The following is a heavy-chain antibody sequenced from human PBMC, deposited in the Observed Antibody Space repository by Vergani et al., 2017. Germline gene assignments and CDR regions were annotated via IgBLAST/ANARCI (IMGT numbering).Heavy chain of an antibody. CDR1: GFTFSSYA. Sequence: EVQLLESGGGLVQPGGSLRLSCAASGFTFSSYAMSWVRQAPGKGLEWVSAISGSGGSTYYADSVKGRFTISRDNSKNTLYLQMNSLRAEDTAVYYCAKGELRSGVYYYYDGMDVWGQGTTVTVAS. V-gene: IGHV3-23*01. D-gene: IGHD1-7*01. CDR3: AKGELRSGVYYYYDGMDV. CDR2: ISGSGGST. J-gene: IGHJ6*02.